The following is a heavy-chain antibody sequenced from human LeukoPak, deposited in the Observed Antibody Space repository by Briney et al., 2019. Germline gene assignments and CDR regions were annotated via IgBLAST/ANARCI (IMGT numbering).Heavy chain of an antibody. CDR3: ARGGSAARRGYYFDY. D-gene: IGHD6-6*01. V-gene: IGHV3-21*01. J-gene: IGHJ4*02. CDR1: GFTFRSYS. CDR2: ISSSSSYI. Sequence: GGSLRLSCAASGFTFRSYSMNWVRQAPGKELEWVSSISSSSSYIYYADSVKGRFTISRDNAKNSLYLQMNSLRAEETAVYYCARGGSAARRGYYFDYWGQGTLVTVSS.